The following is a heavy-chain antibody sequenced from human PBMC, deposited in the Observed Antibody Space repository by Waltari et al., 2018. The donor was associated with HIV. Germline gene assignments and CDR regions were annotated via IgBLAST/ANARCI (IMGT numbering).Heavy chain of an antibody. Sequence: EVQLVESGGGLVQPGRSLRLSCAASGFTFDVYAMHWVRQAPGKGLEWVSGISWNSGSIGYADSVKGRFTISRDNAKNSLYLQMNSLRAEDTALYYCAKGQNTRFLGWGAFDIWGQGTMVTVSS. CDR2: ISWNSGSI. V-gene: IGHV3-9*01. CDR3: AKGQNTRFLGWGAFDI. D-gene: IGHD3-3*01. CDR1: GFTFDVYA. J-gene: IGHJ3*02.